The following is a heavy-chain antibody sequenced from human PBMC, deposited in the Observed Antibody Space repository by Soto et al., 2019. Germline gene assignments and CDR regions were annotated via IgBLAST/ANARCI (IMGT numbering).Heavy chain of an antibody. CDR1: GYTFTNYY. V-gene: IGHV1-46*03. J-gene: IGHJ3*02. D-gene: IGHD3-22*01. Sequence: QVHLVQSGAEVKKPGASVKVSCKASGYTFTNYYMHWVRQAPGQGLEWMGMINPRGGRTTYPQKFQGRVTMTTDTSTSTIYVELRSLRSEDTAVYCCARELADYFDDSNTPCNAFEIWGQGTMVTVSS. CDR3: ARELADYFDDSNTPCNAFEI. CDR2: INPRGGRT.